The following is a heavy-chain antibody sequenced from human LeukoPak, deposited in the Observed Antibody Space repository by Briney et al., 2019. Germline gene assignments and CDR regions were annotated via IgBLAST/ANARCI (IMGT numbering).Heavy chain of an antibody. V-gene: IGHV4-30-2*01. CDR2: IYDSGTT. D-gene: IGHD3-22*01. J-gene: IGHJ4*02. CDR3: ARGHYYDRRGSFGAFFFDL. CDR1: GGSISSGGYS. Sequence: SQTLSLTCAVSGGSISSGGYSWSWIRQPPGKGLEWIAYIYDSGTTYHNPSLRSPVTISVDRSKNQFSLKLSSVTAADTAVYYCARGHYYDRRGSFGAFFFDLWGQGTLVTVSS.